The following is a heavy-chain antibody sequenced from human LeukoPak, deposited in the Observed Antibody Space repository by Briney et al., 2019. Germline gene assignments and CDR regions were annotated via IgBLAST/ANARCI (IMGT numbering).Heavy chain of an antibody. J-gene: IGHJ4*02. V-gene: IGHV3-23*01. CDR1: GFTFSSYA. CDR3: AINGLSTWYYFDY. Sequence: PGGSLRLSCAASGFTFSSYAMSWVRQAPGKGLEWVSAISGSGDTTYYADSVKGRFTISRDNAKNSLYLQMNSLRAEDTAVCYCAINGLSTWYYFDYWGQGTLVTVSS. CDR2: ISGSGDTT. D-gene: IGHD3/OR15-3a*01.